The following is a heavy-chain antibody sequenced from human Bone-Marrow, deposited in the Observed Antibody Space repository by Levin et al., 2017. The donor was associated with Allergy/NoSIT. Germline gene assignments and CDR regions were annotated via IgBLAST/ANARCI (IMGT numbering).Heavy chain of an antibody. J-gene: IGHJ4*02. D-gene: IGHD5-18*01. Sequence: LSLTCAASGFTFSSYWMHWVRQVPGKGLVWVSRINTDGSSTTYADSVKGRFTISRDNAKNTLYLQMNSLRDEDTAVYFCARGYSSAYRIDYWGQGTLVTVSS. CDR3: ARGYSSAYRIDY. CDR1: GFTFSSYW. CDR2: INTDGSST. V-gene: IGHV3-74*01.